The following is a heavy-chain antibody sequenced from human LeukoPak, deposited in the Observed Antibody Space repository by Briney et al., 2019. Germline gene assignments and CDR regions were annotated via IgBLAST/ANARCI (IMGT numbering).Heavy chain of an antibody. CDR3: ARGSGNKQQDAFDI. CDR2: IIPILGIA. D-gene: IGHD6-13*01. V-gene: IGHV1-69*04. Sequence: GASVKVSCKASGGTFSSYAISWVRQAPGQGLEWMGRIIPILGIANYAQKFQGRVTITADKSTSTAYMELSRLRSDDTAVYYCARGSGNKQQDAFDIWGQGTMVTVSS. J-gene: IGHJ3*02. CDR1: GGTFSSYA.